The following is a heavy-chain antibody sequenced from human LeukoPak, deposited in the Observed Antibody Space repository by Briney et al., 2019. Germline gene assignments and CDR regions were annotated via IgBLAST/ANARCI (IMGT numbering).Heavy chain of an antibody. CDR3: AKDGGLVVVAVTYYYYYGMDV. V-gene: IGHV3-9*01. J-gene: IGHJ6*02. D-gene: IGHD2-15*01. CDR2: ISWNSGSI. Sequence: GRSLRLSCAASGFTFDDYAMHWVRQAPGKGLEWVSGISWNSGSIGYADSVKGRFTISRDNAKNSLYLQMNSLRAEDTALYYCAKDGGLVVVAVTYYYYYGMDVWGQGTTVTVSS. CDR1: GFTFDDYA.